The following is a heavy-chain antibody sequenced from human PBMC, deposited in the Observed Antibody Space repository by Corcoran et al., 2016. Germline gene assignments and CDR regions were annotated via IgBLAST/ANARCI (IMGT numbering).Heavy chain of an antibody. CDR2: INPNSGGT. CDR3: AREVALGSGFVDY. D-gene: IGHD3-22*01. Sequence: QVQLVQSGAEVKKPGASVKVSCKASGYTFTGYYMHWVRQAPGQGLEWMGWINPNSGGTNYAQKFQCRVTMTRDTSISTAYMDLSRPRSDDTALYSCAREVALGSGFVDYWGQGTLVTVPS. V-gene: IGHV1-2*02. CDR1: GYTFTGYY. J-gene: IGHJ4*02.